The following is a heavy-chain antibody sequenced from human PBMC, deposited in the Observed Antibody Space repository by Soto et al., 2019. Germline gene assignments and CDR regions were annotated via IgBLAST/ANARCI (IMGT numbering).Heavy chain of an antibody. CDR3: GRQSCSYYRMYSEFDP. CDR1: GGSISSYY. Sequence: SETLSLTCTVSGGSISSYYWSWIRQPPGKGLEWIGYIYYSGRTNYNPPLKSRVATSVDTSKQQFSLKLSSATAADTAGYYCGRQSCSYYRMYSEFDPWGLGDLVTFSS. CDR2: IYYSGRT. D-gene: IGHD3-10*01. V-gene: IGHV4-59*08. J-gene: IGHJ5*01.